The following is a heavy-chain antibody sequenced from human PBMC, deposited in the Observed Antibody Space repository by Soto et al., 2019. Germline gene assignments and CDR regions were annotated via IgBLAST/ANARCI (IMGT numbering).Heavy chain of an antibody. CDR3: AKDHRSYSSGWNQYYYYGMDV. CDR2: ISGSGGST. V-gene: IGHV3-23*01. Sequence: GGSLRLSCAASGFTFSSYAMSWVRQAPGKGLEWVSAISGSGGSTYYADSVKGRFTISRDNSKNTLYLQMNSLRAEDTAVYYCAKDHRSYSSGWNQYYYYGMDVWGQGTTVTVSS. J-gene: IGHJ6*02. D-gene: IGHD6-19*01. CDR1: GFTFSSYA.